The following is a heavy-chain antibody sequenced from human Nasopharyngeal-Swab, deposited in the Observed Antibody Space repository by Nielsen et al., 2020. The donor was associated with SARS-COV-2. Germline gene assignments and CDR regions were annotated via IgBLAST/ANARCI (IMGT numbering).Heavy chain of an antibody. CDR1: GGSISSGSFY. J-gene: IGHJ4*02. CDR2: IYYSGNT. Sequence: SETLSLTCTVSGGSISSGSFYWSWIRQSPGKGLEWIGSIYYSGNTYYNPSLEGRVTVSVDTSKNQFSLNLRSVTAADTAVYYCARHGGWEVTYYFDHWGQGTLVTVSS. V-gene: IGHV4-39*01. D-gene: IGHD2-15*01. CDR3: ARHGGWEVTYYFDH.